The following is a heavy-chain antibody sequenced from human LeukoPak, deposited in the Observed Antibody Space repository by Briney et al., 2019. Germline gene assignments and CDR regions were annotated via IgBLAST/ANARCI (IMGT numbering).Heavy chain of an antibody. CDR2: FDPEDGET. CDR3: AKDLLDYYDSSGYYLDAFDI. V-gene: IGHV1-24*01. J-gene: IGHJ3*02. Sequence: ASVKVSCKVSGYTLTELSMHWVRQAPGKGLEWMGGFDPEDGETIYAQKFQGRVTMTEDTSTDTAYMELSSLRSEDTAVYYCAKDLLDYYDSSGYYLDAFDIWGQGTMVTVSS. D-gene: IGHD3-22*01. CDR1: GYTLTELS.